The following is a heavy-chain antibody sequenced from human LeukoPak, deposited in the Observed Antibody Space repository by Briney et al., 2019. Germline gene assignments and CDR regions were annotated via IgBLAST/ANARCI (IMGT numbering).Heavy chain of an antibody. D-gene: IGHD3-10*01. CDR2: ISGSGGST. CDR3: AKETDGSGSYYLDY. CDR1: GFTFSSYA. V-gene: IGHV3-23*01. J-gene: IGHJ4*02. Sequence: GGPLRLSCAASGFTFSSYAMSWVRQAPGKGLEWVLAISGSGGSTYYADSVKGRFTISRDNSKNTLYLQMNSLRAEDTAVYYCAKETDGSGSYYLDYWGQGTLVTVSS.